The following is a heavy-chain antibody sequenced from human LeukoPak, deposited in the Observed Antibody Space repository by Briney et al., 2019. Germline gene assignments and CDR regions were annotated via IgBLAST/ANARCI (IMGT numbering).Heavy chain of an antibody. D-gene: IGHD3-10*01. V-gene: IGHV4-59*12. CDR1: GGSISSYY. CDR3: ARGTSVLLWFGESYYMDV. CDR2: IYYSGST. J-gene: IGHJ6*03. Sequence: PSETLSLTCTVSGGSISSYYWSWIRQPPGKGLEWIGYIYYSGSTNYNPSLKSRVTISVDTSKNQFSLKLSSVTAADTAVYYCARGTSVLLWFGESYYMDVWGKGTTVTVSS.